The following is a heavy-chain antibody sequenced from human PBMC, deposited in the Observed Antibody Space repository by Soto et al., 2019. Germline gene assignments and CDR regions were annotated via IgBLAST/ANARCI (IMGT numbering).Heavy chain of an antibody. CDR3: ARSGQTGEHYWYFDL. CDR2: VSSDGSVA. Sequence: QVQLVESGGGVVQPGGSLRLSCVASGFAFSSFGMHWFRQAPGRGLEWVAVVSSDGSVAFYADSVKGRFTISRDNSKNTLYLQMNSLRAEDTAVYYCARSGQTGEHYWYFDLWGRGTLVTVSS. D-gene: IGHD7-27*01. V-gene: IGHV3-30*03. J-gene: IGHJ2*01. CDR1: GFAFSSFG.